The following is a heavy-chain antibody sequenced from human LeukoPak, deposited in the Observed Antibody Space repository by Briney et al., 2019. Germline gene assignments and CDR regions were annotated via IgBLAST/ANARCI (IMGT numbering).Heavy chain of an antibody. J-gene: IGHJ4*02. Sequence: ASVKVSCKASGYTFTSCDINWVRQATGQGLEWMGWMNPNSGNTGYAQKFQGRVTMTRNTSISTAYMELSSLRSEDTAVYYCARALAVADFEGYWGQGTLVTVSS. D-gene: IGHD6-19*01. CDR2: MNPNSGNT. CDR1: GYTFTSCD. CDR3: ARALAVADFEGY. V-gene: IGHV1-8*01.